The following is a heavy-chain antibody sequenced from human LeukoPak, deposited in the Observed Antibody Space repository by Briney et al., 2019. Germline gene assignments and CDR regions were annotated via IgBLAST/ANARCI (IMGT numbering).Heavy chain of an antibody. CDR3: ASTPYYDFWSGYPPLAFDI. D-gene: IGHD3-3*01. J-gene: IGHJ3*02. CDR2: IYYSGST. V-gene: IGHV4-59*01. Sequence: SETMSLTCTVSGGSISSSYWSWIRQPPGKGLEWIGYIYYSGSTNYNPSLKSRVTISVDTSKNQFSLKLSSVTAADTAVYYCASTPYYDFWSGYPPLAFDIWGQGTMVTVSS. CDR1: GGSISSSY.